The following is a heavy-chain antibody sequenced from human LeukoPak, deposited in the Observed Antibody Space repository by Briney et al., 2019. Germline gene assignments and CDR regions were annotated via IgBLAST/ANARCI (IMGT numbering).Heavy chain of an antibody. CDR1: GFTFSSYS. CDR2: IKQDGSEK. V-gene: IGHV3-7*01. CDR3: ARVERSCHAFDI. J-gene: IGHJ3*02. Sequence: GGSLRLSCAASGFTFSSYSMNWVRQAPGKGLEWVANIKQDGSEKYYVDSVKGRFTISRDNAKNSLYLQMNSLRAEDTAVYYCARVERSCHAFDIWGQGTMVTVSS.